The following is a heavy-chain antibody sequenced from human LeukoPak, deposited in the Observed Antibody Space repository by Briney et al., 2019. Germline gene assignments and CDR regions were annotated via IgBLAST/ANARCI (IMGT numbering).Heavy chain of an antibody. D-gene: IGHD2/OR15-2a*01. CDR1: GFTFSSYS. CDR3: ARVRGGIYDY. Sequence: GGSLRLSCAASGFTFSSYSMNWVRQAPGKGLEWVSSISSSSSYIYYADSVKGRFTISRDNAKNSLYPQMNSLRAEDTAVYYCARVRGGIYDYWGQGTLVTVSS. J-gene: IGHJ4*02. V-gene: IGHV3-21*01. CDR2: ISSSSSYI.